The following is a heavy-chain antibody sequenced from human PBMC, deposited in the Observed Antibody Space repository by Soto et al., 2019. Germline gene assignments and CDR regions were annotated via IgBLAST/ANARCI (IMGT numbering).Heavy chain of an antibody. D-gene: IGHD2-21*02. Sequence: EVQLVESGGGLVQPRGSLRLSCVASGFTVSSNYMSWVRQAPGKGLEWVSVIFSGGSTNYADSVKGRFTISRDNSKNTLYLQMNSLRAEDTAVYYCATRVTAGYWGQGTLVTVSS. CDR1: GFTVSSNY. CDR2: IFSGGST. V-gene: IGHV3-66*01. CDR3: ATRVTAGY. J-gene: IGHJ4*02.